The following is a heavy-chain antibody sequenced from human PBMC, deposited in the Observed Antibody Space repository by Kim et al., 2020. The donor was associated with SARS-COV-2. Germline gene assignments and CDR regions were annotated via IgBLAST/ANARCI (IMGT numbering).Heavy chain of an antibody. CDR2: ISSSSSTI. D-gene: IGHD6-19*01. Sequence: GGSLRLSCEASGFTFSSYSMNWVRQAPGKGLEWVSYISSSSSTIYYADSVKGRFTISRDNAKNSLYLQMNNLRDEDTAVYYCARDVPYSSGWYNFDYWGQGTLVTVSS. CDR3: ARDVPYSSGWYNFDY. J-gene: IGHJ4*02. CDR1: GFTFSSYS. V-gene: IGHV3-48*02.